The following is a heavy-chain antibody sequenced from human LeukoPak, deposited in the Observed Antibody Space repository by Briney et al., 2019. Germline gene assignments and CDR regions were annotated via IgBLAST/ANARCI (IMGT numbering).Heavy chain of an antibody. D-gene: IGHD4-17*01. CDR3: AREDPQTTVPEGLDV. Sequence: SETLSLTCAVSGASIGSYYWSWLRQPPGRGLEWIGYIYYSGTTNYNPSLKSRVTISVDTSKNQFSLKLTSVTAADTAVYYCAREDPQTTVPEGLDVWGQGTTVTVSS. CDR1: GASIGSYY. V-gene: IGHV4-59*01. CDR2: IYYSGTT. J-gene: IGHJ6*02.